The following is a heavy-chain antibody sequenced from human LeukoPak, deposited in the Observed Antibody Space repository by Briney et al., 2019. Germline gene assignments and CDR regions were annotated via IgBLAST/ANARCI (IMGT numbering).Heavy chain of an antibody. D-gene: IGHD3-10*01. Sequence: SETLSLTCAVYGGSFSGYYWSWIRQPPGKGLEWIGEINHSGSTNYNPSLKSRVTISVDTSKNQFSLKLSSVTAADTAVYYCARRLGYGSGSSTPFRYWGQGTLATVSS. CDR2: INHSGST. CDR3: ARRLGYGSGSSTPFRY. V-gene: IGHV4-34*01. CDR1: GGSFSGYY. J-gene: IGHJ4*02.